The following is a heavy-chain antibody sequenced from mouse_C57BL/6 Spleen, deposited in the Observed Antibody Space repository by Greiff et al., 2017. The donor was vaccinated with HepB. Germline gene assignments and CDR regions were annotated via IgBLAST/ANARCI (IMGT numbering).Heavy chain of an antibody. CDR3: ARCYYGNYYWYFDV. D-gene: IGHD2-1*01. CDR1: GYTFTGYW. CDR2: ILPGSGST. J-gene: IGHJ1*03. V-gene: IGHV1-9*01. Sequence: QVQLQQSGAELMKPGASVKLSCKATGYTFTGYWIEWVKQRPGHGLEWIGEILPGSGSTNYNDKFKGKATFTADTSSNTAYMQLSSLTTEDSAIYYCARCYYGNYYWYFDVWGTGTTVTVSS.